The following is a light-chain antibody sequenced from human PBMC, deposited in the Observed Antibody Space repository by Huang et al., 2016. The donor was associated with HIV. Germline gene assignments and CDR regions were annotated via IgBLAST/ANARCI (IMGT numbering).Light chain of an antibody. CDR1: QSVSTN. CDR2: GST. J-gene: IGKJ4*01. V-gene: IGKV3-15*01. Sequence: IVMTQTPATLPVSPGGRATLSCRASQSVSTNLAWYQQKPGQSPRLIIYGSTTRARGVPARYSGIGAGTDFTLTSNSLHSEDFAIYYCQGYNSWHLTFGGGTKV. CDR3: QGYNSWHLT.